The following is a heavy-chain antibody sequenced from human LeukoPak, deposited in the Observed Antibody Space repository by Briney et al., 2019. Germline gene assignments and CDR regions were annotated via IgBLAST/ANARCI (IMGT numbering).Heavy chain of an antibody. CDR1: GFTFSSYS. D-gene: IGHD2-8*01. J-gene: IGHJ6*03. Sequence: GGSLRLSCAASGFTFSSYSMNWVRQAPGKGLEWVSSISSSSRSYIYYADSVKGRFTISRDNSKNTLHLQMNSLRTEDTAVYYCAKDRCSNGIGCYYYYMEVWGKGTTVTISS. V-gene: IGHV3-21*01. CDR3: AKDRCSNGIGCYYYYMEV. CDR2: ISSSSRSYI.